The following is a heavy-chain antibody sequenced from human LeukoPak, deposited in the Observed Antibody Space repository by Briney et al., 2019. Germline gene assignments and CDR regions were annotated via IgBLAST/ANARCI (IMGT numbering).Heavy chain of an antibody. CDR1: GGTFSSYA. CDR3: ARGVYGGSYHEGDY. Sequence: GASVKVSCKASGGTFSSYAISWVRQAPGQGLEWMGGIIPIFGTANYAQKFQGRVTMTRDTSTSTVYMELSSLRSEDTAVYYCARGVYGGSYHEGDYWGQGTLVTVSS. D-gene: IGHD1-26*01. J-gene: IGHJ4*02. V-gene: IGHV1-69*05. CDR2: IIPIFGTA.